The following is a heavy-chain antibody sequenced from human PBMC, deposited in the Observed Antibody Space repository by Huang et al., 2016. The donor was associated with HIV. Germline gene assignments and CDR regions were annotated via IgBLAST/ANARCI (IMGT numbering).Heavy chain of an antibody. CDR2: ISAENGNT. D-gene: IGHD1-1*01. Sequence: QVELVQSGAEVKRPGASVRVSCKAAGYIFTEDGINWVRQAPGQGREWMGWISAENGNTNYAENFQGRVTLTRDTSATTAYMELRDVTSADTAVYYCARDHWYPLQNWFDLWGQGTLVTVSS. J-gene: IGHJ5*01. CDR3: ARDHWYPLQNWFDL. CDR1: GYIFTEDG. V-gene: IGHV1-18*01.